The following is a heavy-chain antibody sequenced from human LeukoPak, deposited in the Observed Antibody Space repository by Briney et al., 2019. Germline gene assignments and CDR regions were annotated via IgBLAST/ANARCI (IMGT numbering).Heavy chain of an antibody. V-gene: IGHV4-59*12. CDR2: IYYSGST. Sequence: PSETLSLTCTVSGGSISSYYWSWIRQPPGKGLEWIGYIYYSGSTNYNPSLKSRVTISVDRSKNQFSLELNSVTAADTAVYYCARGYCSSGTCPSFDYWGQGTLVTVSS. J-gene: IGHJ4*02. D-gene: IGHD2-15*01. CDR1: GGSISSYY. CDR3: ARGYCSSGTCPSFDY.